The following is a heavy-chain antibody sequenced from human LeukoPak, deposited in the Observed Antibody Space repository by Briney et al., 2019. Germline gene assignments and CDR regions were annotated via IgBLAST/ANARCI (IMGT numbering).Heavy chain of an antibody. CDR3: ARKRY. CDR1: GFTFTKYW. V-gene: IGHV3-7*03. Sequence: GDSLRLSCAASGFTFTKYWMTWVRQAPGKGLEWVGNIKLDGSDKNYMDSVKGRFTISRDNSKNTLYLQMNSLRAEDTAVYYCARKRYWGQGTLVTVSS. D-gene: IGHD6-25*01. J-gene: IGHJ4*02. CDR2: IKLDGSDK.